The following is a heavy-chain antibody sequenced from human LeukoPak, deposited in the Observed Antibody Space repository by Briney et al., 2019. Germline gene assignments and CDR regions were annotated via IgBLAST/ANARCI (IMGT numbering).Heavy chain of an antibody. CDR2: IYHSGST. CDR3: ARYNRDSGGYGMDV. CDR1: GASISSGGYS. Sequence: SETLSLTCAVSGASISSGGYSWSWVRRPPGTGLEWIGYIYHSGSTYYNPSLKSRVTISVDRSKNQFSLNLSSVTAADTAVYFCARYNRDSGGYGMDVWGQGTTVTVSS. V-gene: IGHV4-30-2*01. D-gene: IGHD3-10*01. J-gene: IGHJ6*02.